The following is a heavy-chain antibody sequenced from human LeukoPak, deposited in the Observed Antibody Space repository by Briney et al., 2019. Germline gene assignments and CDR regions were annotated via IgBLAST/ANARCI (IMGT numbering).Heavy chain of an antibody. Sequence: PSGTLSLTCAVSGGSISSSNWWSWVRQPPGKGLEWIGSIYHSGSTYYNPSLKSRVTISVDTSKNQFSLKLSSVTAADTAVYYCARDIGYYYYGMDVWGQGTTVTVSS. D-gene: IGHD3-10*01. CDR3: ARDIGYYYYGMDV. CDR2: IYHSGST. CDR1: GGSISSSNW. V-gene: IGHV4-4*02. J-gene: IGHJ6*02.